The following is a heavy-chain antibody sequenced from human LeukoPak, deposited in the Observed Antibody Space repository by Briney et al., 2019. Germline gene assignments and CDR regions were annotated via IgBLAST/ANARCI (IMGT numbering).Heavy chain of an antibody. CDR2: ISYDGSNK. V-gene: IGHV3-30*03. CDR1: GFTFSSYG. D-gene: IGHD2-15*01. Sequence: GGSLRLSCAASGFTFSSYGMHWVRQAPGKGLEWVAVISYDGSNKYYADSVRGRFTISRDNSKTSLYLQMSSLRVEDTALYYCVRDRTDSASRIFDFWGQGTLVTVSS. J-gene: IGHJ4*02. CDR3: VRDRTDSASRIFDF.